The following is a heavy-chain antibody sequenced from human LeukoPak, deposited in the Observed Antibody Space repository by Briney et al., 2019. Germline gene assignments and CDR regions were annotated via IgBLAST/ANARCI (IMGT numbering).Heavy chain of an antibody. CDR2: IYYSGST. V-gene: IGHV4-59*01. J-gene: IGHJ5*02. CDR1: GGSISSYY. Sequence: SETLSLTCTVSGGSISSYYWSWIRQPPGKGLEWIGCIYYSGSTNYNPSLKSRVTISVDTSKNQFSLKLSSVIAADTAVYYCARALDNDYGSAHVDPWGQGTLVTVSS. D-gene: IGHD3-10*01. CDR3: ARALDNDYGSAHVDP.